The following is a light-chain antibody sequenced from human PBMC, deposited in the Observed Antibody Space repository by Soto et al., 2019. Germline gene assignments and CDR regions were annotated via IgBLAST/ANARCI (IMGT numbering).Light chain of an antibody. CDR3: SSHAGNNNYV. Sequence: QSALTQPPSASGSVGQSVTISCTGTSSDVGAYNYVSWYQQHPGKAPKLMIYEVSKRPSGVPDCFSGSKSGYTASLTVSGLQAEDEADYYCSSHAGNNNYVFGTGTKLTVL. CDR2: EVS. V-gene: IGLV2-8*01. J-gene: IGLJ1*01. CDR1: SSDVGAYNY.